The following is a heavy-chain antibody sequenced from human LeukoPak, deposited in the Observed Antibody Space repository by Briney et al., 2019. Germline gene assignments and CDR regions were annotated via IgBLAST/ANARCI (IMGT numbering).Heavy chain of an antibody. CDR3: ARTIRNYYDSSGYETYYFDY. CDR2: IIPIFGTA. J-gene: IGHJ4*02. Sequence: SAVKVSCKASGGTFSSYAISWVRQAPGQGLEWMGRIIPIFGTANYAQKFQGRVTITTDESTSTAYMELSSLRSEDTAVRYCARTIRNYYDSSGYETYYFDYWGQGTLVTVSS. V-gene: IGHV1-69*05. D-gene: IGHD3-22*01. CDR1: GGTFSSYA.